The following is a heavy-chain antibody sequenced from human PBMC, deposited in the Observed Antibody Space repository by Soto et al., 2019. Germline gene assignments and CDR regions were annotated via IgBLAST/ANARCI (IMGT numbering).Heavy chain of an antibody. Sequence: ASVKVSCKASGGTFSIYGFSWVRQAPGQGPEWIGGIIPILTTPNYAQKFHGRVTIVADESTTTVFMELSSLKSEDTAVYYCATSVGIAPTGEDGMDVWGQGTSVTVSS. V-gene: IGHV1-69*13. J-gene: IGHJ6*02. CDR3: ATSVGIAPTGEDGMDV. D-gene: IGHD2-8*02. CDR2: IIPILTTP. CDR1: GGTFSIYG.